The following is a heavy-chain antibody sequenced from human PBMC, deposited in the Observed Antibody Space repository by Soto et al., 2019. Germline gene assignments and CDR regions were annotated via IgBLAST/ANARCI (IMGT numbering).Heavy chain of an antibody. Sequence: ASVKVSCKASGGTFSSYAISWVRQAPGQGLEWMGGIIPTFGTANYAQKFQGRVTITADESTSTAYMELSSLRSEDTAVYYCARDEGYCSCGSFYGLDPWGQGTLVTVYS. J-gene: IGHJ5*02. CDR3: ARDEGYCSCGSFYGLDP. V-gene: IGHV1-69*13. D-gene: IGHD2-15*01. CDR2: IIPTFGTA. CDR1: GGTFSSYA.